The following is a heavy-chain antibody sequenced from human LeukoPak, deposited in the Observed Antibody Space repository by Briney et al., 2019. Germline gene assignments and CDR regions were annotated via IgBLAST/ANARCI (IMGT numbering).Heavy chain of an antibody. Sequence: GGSLRLSCAASGFTFNNAWMSWVRQAPGKGLEWVGRIKSKTDGGTTDYAASVKGRFTISRDDSKNTLYLQMNSLKTEDTAVYYCTTEVGFGELLFLAYYYYYMDVWGKGTTVTISS. CDR1: GFTFNNAW. D-gene: IGHD3-10*01. J-gene: IGHJ6*03. CDR2: IKSKTDGGTT. CDR3: TTEVGFGELLFLAYYYYYMDV. V-gene: IGHV3-15*01.